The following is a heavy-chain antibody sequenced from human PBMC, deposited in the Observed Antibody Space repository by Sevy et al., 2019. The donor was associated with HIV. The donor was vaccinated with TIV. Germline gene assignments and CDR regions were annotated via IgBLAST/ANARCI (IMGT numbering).Heavy chain of an antibody. CDR3: ARDGGCSSTSCLLYFDS. Sequence: GGSLRLSCAASGFTFSDYYMNWVRQAPGKGLEWVSSISGRSSYIHYADSVRGRFTISRDNAKNSLSLQMNSLRVDDTAVYFCARDGGCSSTSCLLYFDSWGQGALVTVSS. CDR2: ISGRSSYI. CDR1: GFTFSDYY. V-gene: IGHV3-21*01. D-gene: IGHD2-2*01. J-gene: IGHJ4*02.